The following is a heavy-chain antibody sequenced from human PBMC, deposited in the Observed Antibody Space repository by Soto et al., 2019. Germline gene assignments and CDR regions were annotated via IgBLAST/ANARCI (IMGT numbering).Heavy chain of an antibody. V-gene: IGHV3-23*01. J-gene: IGHJ6*02. CDR2: ISGSGGST. D-gene: IGHD6-25*01. CDR3: AKDSKRTGFTSVYYYYYGMAV. Sequence: PGGSLRLSCAASGFTFSSYAMSWVRQAPGKGLEWVSAISGSGGSTYYADSVKGRFTISRDNSKNTLYLQMNSLRAEDTAVYYCAKDSKRTGFTSVYYYYYGMAVWGQGSTVTVSS. CDR1: GFTFSSYA.